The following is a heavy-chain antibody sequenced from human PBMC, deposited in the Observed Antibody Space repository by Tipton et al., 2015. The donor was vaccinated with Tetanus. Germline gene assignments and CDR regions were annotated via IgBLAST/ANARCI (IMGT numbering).Heavy chain of an antibody. CDR3: IYTIGWSPFDY. D-gene: IGHD6-13*01. Sequence: QLVQSGGGVVQPGRSLRLSCAASGFTFSNSGMHWVRQAPGKGLEWVAIISYDGNYQSYAESVKGRFTISRDNSKSTLFLQMNGLRAEDTAVYYCIYTIGWSPFDYWRQGSLVTVAS. CDR2: ISYDGNYQ. CDR1: GFTFSNSG. J-gene: IGHJ4*02. V-gene: IGHV3-30*03.